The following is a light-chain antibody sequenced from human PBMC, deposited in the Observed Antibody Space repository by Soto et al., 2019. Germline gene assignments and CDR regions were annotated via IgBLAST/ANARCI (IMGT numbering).Light chain of an antibody. Sequence: SALTQPPSASGAPERSDTISCSGASSGVGGYNFVSSYQQHPGKAPKLLIYEVTKRPSGVPDSFSGSRSGNTASLTVSGLQAEDEADDYCSSYAGSNNVVFGTGTKVTVL. CDR3: SSYAGSNNVV. J-gene: IGLJ1*01. CDR2: EVT. V-gene: IGLV2-8*01. CDR1: SSGVGGYNF.